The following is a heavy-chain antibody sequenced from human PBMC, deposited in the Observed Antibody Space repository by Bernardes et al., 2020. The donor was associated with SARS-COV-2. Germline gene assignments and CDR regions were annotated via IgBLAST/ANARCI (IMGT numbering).Heavy chain of an antibody. D-gene: IGHD6-19*01. J-gene: IGHJ4*02. V-gene: IGHV3-48*02. CDR2: ISSSSSTK. CDR1: GFTFNTYS. Sequence: SLRLSCAASGFTFNTYSMSWVRQAPGKGLESISYISSSSSTKYYADSVKGRFTISRDNAKNSLYLQMNSLRDEDTAVYYCARGIGAVAGTGDFDYWGQGTLVTVSS. CDR3: ARGIGAVAGTGDFDY.